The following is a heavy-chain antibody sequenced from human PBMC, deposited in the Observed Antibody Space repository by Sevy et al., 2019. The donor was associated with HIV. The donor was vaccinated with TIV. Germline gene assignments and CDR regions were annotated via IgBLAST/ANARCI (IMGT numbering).Heavy chain of an antibody. Sequence: SETLSLTCTVSGGSVSSGSYYWSWIRQPPGKGLEWIGYIYYSGSTNYNPSLKSRVTISVDTSKNQFSLRLGSVTAADTAVYYCARDGPGYDFWSGYSYYYYYGMDVWGQGTTVTVSS. D-gene: IGHD3-3*01. V-gene: IGHV4-61*01. J-gene: IGHJ6*02. CDR3: ARDGPGYDFWSGYSYYYYYGMDV. CDR1: GGSVSSGSYY. CDR2: IYYSGST.